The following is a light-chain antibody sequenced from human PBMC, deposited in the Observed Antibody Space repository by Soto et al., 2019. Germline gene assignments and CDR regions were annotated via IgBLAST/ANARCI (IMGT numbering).Light chain of an antibody. CDR3: SSYAGTNKV. J-gene: IGLJ3*02. V-gene: IGLV2-8*01. CDR2: EVS. CDR1: SGDVGGHNF. Sequence: QSVLTEPPSASGSPGQAVTISCTGTSGDVGGHNFVSWYQFHPGKAPKLIIYEVSKRPSGVPNRFSGSKSDNTASLTVSGLQAEDEADYFCSSYAGTNKVFGGGT.